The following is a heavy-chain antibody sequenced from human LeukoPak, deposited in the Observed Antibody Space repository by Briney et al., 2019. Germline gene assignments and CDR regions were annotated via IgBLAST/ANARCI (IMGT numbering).Heavy chain of an antibody. CDR3: ARAEGYCSSTSCSEYFQH. Sequence: SETLSLTCAVYGGPFSGYYWSWIRQPPGKGLEWFGEINHSGSTNYNPALKSRVTISVDTSKNQFSLKLSSVTAADTAVYYCARAEGYCSSTSCSEYFQHWGQGTLVTVSS. CDR2: INHSGST. CDR1: GGPFSGYY. V-gene: IGHV4-34*01. J-gene: IGHJ1*01. D-gene: IGHD2-2*01.